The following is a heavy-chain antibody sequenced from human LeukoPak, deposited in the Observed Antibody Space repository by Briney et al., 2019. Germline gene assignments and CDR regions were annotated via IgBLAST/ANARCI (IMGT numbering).Heavy chain of an antibody. Sequence: AGGSLRLSCAASGFTFDDYAMHWVRQAPGKGLEWVSGISWNSGSIGYADSVKGRFTISRDNAKNSLYLQMNGLRAEDTALYYCAKEIGAAAENYFDYWGQGTLVTVSS. CDR2: ISWNSGSI. J-gene: IGHJ4*02. CDR1: GFTFDDYA. CDR3: AKEIGAAAENYFDY. V-gene: IGHV3-9*01. D-gene: IGHD6-13*01.